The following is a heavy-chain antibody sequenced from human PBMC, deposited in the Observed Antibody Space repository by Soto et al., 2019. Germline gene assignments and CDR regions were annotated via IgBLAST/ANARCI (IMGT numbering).Heavy chain of an antibody. J-gene: IGHJ4*02. CDR1: GGPFISYA. Sequence: SVKVSYKASGGPFISYAISWVRQAPGQGLEWMGGIIPIFGTANYAQKFQGRVTITADESTSTAYMELSSLRSEDTAVYYCARGVLPRAYDILTGSMAYFDYWGQGTLVTVSS. CDR3: ARGVLPRAYDILTGSMAYFDY. D-gene: IGHD3-9*01. CDR2: IIPIFGTA. V-gene: IGHV1-69*01.